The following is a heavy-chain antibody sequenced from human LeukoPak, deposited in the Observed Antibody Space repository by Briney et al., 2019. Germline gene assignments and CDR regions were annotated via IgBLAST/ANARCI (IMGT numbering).Heavy chain of an antibody. D-gene: IGHD2-2*01. J-gene: IGHJ3*02. CDR1: GYTFTSYD. V-gene: IGHV1-69*13. CDR3: ARASTFIVVVPAANSAYAFDI. Sequence: GASAKVSCKASGYTFTSYDISWVRQAPGQGLEWMGGIIPIFGTANYAQKFQGRVTITADESTSTAYMELSSLRSEDTAVYYCARASTFIVVVPAANSAYAFDIWGQGTMVTVSS. CDR2: IIPIFGTA.